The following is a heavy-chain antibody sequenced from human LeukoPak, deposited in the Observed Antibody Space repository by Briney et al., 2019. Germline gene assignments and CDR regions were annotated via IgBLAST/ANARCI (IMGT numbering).Heavy chain of an antibody. CDR2: IYYSGST. CDR3: ARVVAATQNFDY. V-gene: IGHV4-59*01. D-gene: IGHD2-15*01. J-gene: IGHJ4*02. CDR1: GGSISSYY. Sequence: SETLSLTCTVSGGSISSYYWSWIRQPPGKGLEWIGYIYYSGSTNYNPSLKSRVTISVDTSKNQFSLNLSSVTAAGTAVYYCARVVAATQNFDYWGQGTLVTVSS.